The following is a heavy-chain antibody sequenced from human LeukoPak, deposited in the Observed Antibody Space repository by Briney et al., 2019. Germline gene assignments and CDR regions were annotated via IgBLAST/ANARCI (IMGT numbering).Heavy chain of an antibody. CDR1: GGSISSGDYY. Sequence: SQTLSLTCTVSGGSISSGDYYWSWIRQPPGKGLEWIGYIYYSGSTYYNPSLKSRVTISVDTPKNQFSLKLSSVTAADTAVYYCARDLFGEGYNPSEYWGQGTLVTVSS. CDR3: ARDLFGEGYNPSEY. D-gene: IGHD5-24*01. V-gene: IGHV4-30-4*08. CDR2: IYYSGST. J-gene: IGHJ4*02.